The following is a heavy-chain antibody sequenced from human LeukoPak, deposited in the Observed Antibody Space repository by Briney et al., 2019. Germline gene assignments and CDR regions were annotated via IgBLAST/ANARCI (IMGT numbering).Heavy chain of an antibody. D-gene: IGHD2-2*01. CDR1: GFTFSTFA. CDR2: FSGSGAST. CDR3: ARGGAPYCSSTSCYEDRFDP. V-gene: IGHV3-23*01. Sequence: GGSLRLSCAASGFTFSTFAMSWVRQAPGTGLEWVSCFSGSGASTYYADSVKGRFTISRDNAKNSLYLQMISLRAEDTAVYYCARGGAPYCSSTSCYEDRFDPWGQGTLVTVSS. J-gene: IGHJ5*02.